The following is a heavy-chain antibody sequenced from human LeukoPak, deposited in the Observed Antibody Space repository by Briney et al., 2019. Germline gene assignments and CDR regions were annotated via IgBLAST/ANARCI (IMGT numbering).Heavy chain of an antibody. V-gene: IGHV5-51*01. Sequence: GESLEISCKTSGYSFISYCIGWVRQMSGRGLEWMGIICPGDSDTRYSPFFQGQVTISADKSLRTAYPQWGSLKASDTAMYYCARQPGAGWFDPWGQGTLVTVSS. CDR1: GYSFISYC. D-gene: IGHD3-10*01. CDR3: ARQPGAGWFDP. CDR2: ICPGDSDT. J-gene: IGHJ5*02.